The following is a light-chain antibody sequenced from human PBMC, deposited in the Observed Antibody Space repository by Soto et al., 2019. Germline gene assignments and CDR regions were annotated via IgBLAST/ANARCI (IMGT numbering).Light chain of an antibody. V-gene: IGLV4-69*01. CDR2: LNSDGSH. CDR3: QTWGTGIQV. J-gene: IGLJ2*01. Sequence: QLVLTQSPSASASLGASVKLTCTLNSGHSSYAIAWHQQQPEKGPRYLMKLNSDGSHSKGDGIPDRFSGSSSGAERYLTISSLQSEDEAYYYCQTWGTGIQVFGGGTKLTVL. CDR1: SGHSSYA.